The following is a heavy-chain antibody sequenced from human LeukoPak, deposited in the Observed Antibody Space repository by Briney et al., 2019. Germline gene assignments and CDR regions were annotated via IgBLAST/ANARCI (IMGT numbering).Heavy chain of an antibody. CDR2: IYYSGST. Sequence: SETLSLTCTVSGGSINSSSYYWGWIRQPPGKGLEWIGYIYYSGSTNYNPSLKSRVTISVDTSKNQFSLKLSSVTAADTAVYYCARAFYPGYYSYMAVWGKGTTVTVSS. CDR1: GGSINSSSYY. D-gene: IGHD3-3*02. CDR3: ARAFYPGYYSYMAV. V-gene: IGHV4-61*05. J-gene: IGHJ6*03.